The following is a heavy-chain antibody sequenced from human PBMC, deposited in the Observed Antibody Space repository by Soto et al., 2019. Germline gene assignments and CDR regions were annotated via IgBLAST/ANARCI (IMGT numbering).Heavy chain of an antibody. J-gene: IGHJ3*01. CDR2: VYYSGST. V-gene: IGHV4-30-4*01. CDR3: ARTTYYYGSRTSFPNAFDF. Sequence: QVQLQESGPGLVKPSQTLSLTCTVSGDSISSGDYYWSWLRQPPGKGLEWIGYVYYSGSTYYNPPVKSRVAISVDTSKNQFSLNLRSVTAADTAVYYCARTTYYYGSRTSFPNAFDFWGHGTMITVSS. D-gene: IGHD3-10*01. CDR1: GDSISSGDYY.